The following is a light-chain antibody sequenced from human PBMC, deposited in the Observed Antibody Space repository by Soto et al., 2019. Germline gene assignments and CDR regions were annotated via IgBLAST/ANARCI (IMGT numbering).Light chain of an antibody. V-gene: IGKV1-33*01. CDR1: QDITIY. CDR2: DAS. Sequence: DIQVYHSPSSLFASLGGRGTSRCQASQDITIYLNWYQQKPGKAPKLLISDASNLETGVPSRFSGSGSGTHFAFTISSLQPEDIATYYCLQYDNVPWTFGEGTKVDTK. CDR3: LQYDNVPWT. J-gene: IGKJ1*01.